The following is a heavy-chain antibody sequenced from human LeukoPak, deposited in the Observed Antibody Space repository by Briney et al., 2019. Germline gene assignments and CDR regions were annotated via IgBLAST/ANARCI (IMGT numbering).Heavy chain of an antibody. Sequence: ASVKVSCKASGYTFTGYYMHWVRQAPGQGLEWMGWINPNSGGTNYAQKFQGRVTMTRDTSISTAYMELSRLRSDDTAVYYCARVDSETYTSVDYWGQGTLVSVSS. CDR1: GYTFTGYY. CDR2: INPNSGGT. J-gene: IGHJ4*02. D-gene: IGHD1-26*01. CDR3: ARVDSETYTSVDY. V-gene: IGHV1-2*02.